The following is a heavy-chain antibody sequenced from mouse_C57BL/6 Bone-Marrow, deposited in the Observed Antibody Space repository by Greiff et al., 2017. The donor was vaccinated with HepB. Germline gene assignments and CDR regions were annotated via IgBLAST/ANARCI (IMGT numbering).Heavy chain of an antibody. Sequence: VQLQQPGPELVKPGASVKIPCKASGYTFTDYNMDWVKQSHGKSLEWIGDINPNNGGTIYNQKFKGKATLTVDKSSSTAYMELRSLTSEDTAVYYCARQLRLRRYFDYWGQGTTLTVSS. J-gene: IGHJ2*01. D-gene: IGHD3-2*02. V-gene: IGHV1-18*01. CDR3: ARQLRLRRYFDY. CDR2: INPNNGGT. CDR1: GYTFTDYN.